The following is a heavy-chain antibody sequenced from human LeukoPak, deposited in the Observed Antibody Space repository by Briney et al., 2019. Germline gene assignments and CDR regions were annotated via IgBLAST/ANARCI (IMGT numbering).Heavy chain of an antibody. CDR2: ISYDGSNK. J-gene: IGHJ4*02. D-gene: IGHD3-22*01. CDR1: GFTFSSYA. CDR3: ASGEIVVVISTPLHY. V-gene: IGHV3-30-3*01. Sequence: GGSLRLSCAASGFTFSSYAMHWVHQAPGKGLEWVAVISYDGSNKYYADSVKGRFTISRDNSKNTLYLQMNSLRAEDTAVYYCASGEIVVVISTPLHYWGQGTLVTVSS.